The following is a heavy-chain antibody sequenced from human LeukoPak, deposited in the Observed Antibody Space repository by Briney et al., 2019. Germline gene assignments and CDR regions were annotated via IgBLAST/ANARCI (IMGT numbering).Heavy chain of an antibody. V-gene: IGHV3-30*03. Sequence: PGGSLRLSCAASGFTFSSYGMHWVRQAPGKGLEGVAVISYDGSNKYYADSVKGRFTISRDNSKNTLYLQMNSLRAEDTAVYYCARAHPEDYSGYGYPLYFDYWGQGTLVTVSS. CDR2: ISYDGSNK. D-gene: IGHD5-12*01. CDR1: GFTFSSYG. J-gene: IGHJ4*02. CDR3: ARAHPEDYSGYGYPLYFDY.